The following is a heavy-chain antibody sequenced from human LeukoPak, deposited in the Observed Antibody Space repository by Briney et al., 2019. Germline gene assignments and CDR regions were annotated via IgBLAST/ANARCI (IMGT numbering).Heavy chain of an antibody. D-gene: IGHD2-2*01. CDR2: ISYDGSNK. J-gene: IGHJ4*02. V-gene: IGHV3-30-3*01. CDR1: GFTFSSYA. CDR3: AKGASWPFTVLYYFDY. Sequence: GGSLRLSCAASGFTFSSYAMHWVRQAPGKGLEWVAVISYDGSNKYYADSVKGRFTISRDNSKNTLYLQMNSLRAEDTAVYYCAKGASWPFTVLYYFDYWGQGTLVTVSS.